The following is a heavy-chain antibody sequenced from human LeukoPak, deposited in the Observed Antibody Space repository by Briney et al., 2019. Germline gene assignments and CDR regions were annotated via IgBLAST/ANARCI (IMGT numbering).Heavy chain of an antibody. CDR1: GYTFTSYD. Sequence: GASVKVSCKASGYTFTSYDINWVRQAIGQGLEWMGWMNPNSGNTGYAQKFQGRVTMTRNTSISTAYMELSSLRSEDTAVYYCARGHVIQLWDPYYYYGMDVWGQGTTVTVSS. D-gene: IGHD5-18*01. J-gene: IGHJ6*02. CDR2: MNPNSGNT. CDR3: ARGHVIQLWDPYYYYGMDV. V-gene: IGHV1-8*01.